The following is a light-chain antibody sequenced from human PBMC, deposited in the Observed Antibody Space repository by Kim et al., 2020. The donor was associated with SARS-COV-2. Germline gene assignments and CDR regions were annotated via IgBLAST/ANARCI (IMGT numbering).Light chain of an antibody. V-gene: IGLV3-1*01. CDR2: QND. Sequence: LSPGQTASITCSGKTLRANYVSWYQQRPGQSPVLVIYQNDERPSGIPGRFSGSKTGNTATLTISGTQAMDEADYYCQAWDSTTVVFGGGTQLTVL. J-gene: IGLJ2*01. CDR3: QAWDSTTVV. CDR1: TLRANY.